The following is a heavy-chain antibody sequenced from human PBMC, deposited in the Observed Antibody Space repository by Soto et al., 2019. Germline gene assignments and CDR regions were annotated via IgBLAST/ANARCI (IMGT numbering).Heavy chain of an antibody. CDR3: ASAHDSSGYYMFSIGY. CDR1: GFTFRNYA. Sequence: QVQLVESGGGVVQPGRSLRLSCAASGFTFRNYAMHWVRQAPGKGLEWVAVISYDGSNKYYADSVKGRFTISRDNSKNTLYLQMNSLRAEDTAVYYWASAHDSSGYYMFSIGYWGQGTLVTVSS. V-gene: IGHV3-30-3*01. CDR2: ISYDGSNK. D-gene: IGHD3-22*01. J-gene: IGHJ4*02.